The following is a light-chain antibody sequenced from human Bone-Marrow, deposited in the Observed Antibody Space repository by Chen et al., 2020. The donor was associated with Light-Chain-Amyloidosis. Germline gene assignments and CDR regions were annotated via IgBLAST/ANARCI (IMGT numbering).Light chain of an antibody. V-gene: IGKV1-12*01. Sequence: DIQMTQSPSSLSASVGDRVTITCRASRGIKTWLAWYQQKPGKAPRLLIYAAPRLQDGVPSRLSGSGSGTDFTLTINDLQPEDFATYCCQQADSFPLLTFGGGTRVEI. CDR1: RGIKTW. CDR2: AAP. J-gene: IGKJ4*01. CDR3: QQADSFPLLT.